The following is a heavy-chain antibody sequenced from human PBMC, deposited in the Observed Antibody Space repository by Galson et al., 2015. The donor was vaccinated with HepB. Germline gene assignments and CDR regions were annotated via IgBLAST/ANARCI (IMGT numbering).Heavy chain of an antibody. CDR2: IIPIFGTA. D-gene: IGHD1-26*01. Sequence: SVKVSCKASGGTFSSYAISWVRQAPGQGLEWMGGIIPIFGTANYAQKFQGRVTITADESTSTAYMELSSLRSEDTAVYYCASGRMPEFILDYYYYGMDVWGQGTTVTVSS. CDR3: ASGRMPEFILDYYYYGMDV. V-gene: IGHV1-69*13. J-gene: IGHJ6*02. CDR1: GGTFSSYA.